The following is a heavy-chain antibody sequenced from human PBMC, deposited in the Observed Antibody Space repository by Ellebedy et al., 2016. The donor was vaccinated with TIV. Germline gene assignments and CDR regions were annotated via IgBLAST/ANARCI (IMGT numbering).Heavy chain of an antibody. D-gene: IGHD4-23*01. CDR1: GGSISSSSYY. CDR2: IYSSGST. V-gene: IGHV4-39*01. J-gene: IGHJ5*02. CDR3: ARPDGEVVTPGWFDP. Sequence: MPSETLSLTCTVSGGSISSSSYYWGWIRQPPVKGLEWIGCIYSSGSTYYNPSLKSRVTISVDTSKNQFPLKLSSVTAADTAVYYWARPDGEVVTPGWFDPWGQGTLVTVSS.